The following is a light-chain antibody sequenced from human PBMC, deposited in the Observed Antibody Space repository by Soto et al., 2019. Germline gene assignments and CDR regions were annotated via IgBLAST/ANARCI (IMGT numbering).Light chain of an antibody. CDR1: QNITNF. CDR3: QESATTRWA. Sequence: DIQMTQSPSSLSASVGYRFTIACRASQNITNFLNWYQHNPGKAPNLLIFAASHLQSGVSSRFSGSGSGTDFTLTISSLHPEDFATFYCQESATTRWAFGQGTKGDIK. V-gene: IGKV1-39*01. J-gene: IGKJ1*01. CDR2: AAS.